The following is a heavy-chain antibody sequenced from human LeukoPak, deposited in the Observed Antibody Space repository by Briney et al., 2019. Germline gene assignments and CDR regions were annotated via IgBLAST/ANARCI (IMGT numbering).Heavy chain of an antibody. Sequence: PSETLSLTCTVSGGSISSYQWSWIRQPPGKGLEWIGYISYSGFTNYNPSLKSRVTISLDTSKNQFSLKLTSVTAADTAVYYCARHVYDHFDYWGQGTLVTVSS. CDR1: GGSISSYQ. D-gene: IGHD5/OR15-5a*01. V-gene: IGHV4-59*08. CDR3: ARHVYDHFDY. CDR2: ISYSGFT. J-gene: IGHJ4*02.